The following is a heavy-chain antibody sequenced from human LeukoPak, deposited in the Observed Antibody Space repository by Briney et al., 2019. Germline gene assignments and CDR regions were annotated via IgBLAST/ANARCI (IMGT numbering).Heavy chain of an antibody. J-gene: IGHJ5*02. CDR2: IDPSDSYT. D-gene: IGHD4-23*01. V-gene: IGHV5-10-1*01. CDR1: GYSFISYW. Sequence: GESLKISCKGSGYSFISYWISWVRQMPGKGLEWMGRIDPSDSYTNYSPSFQGHVTISADKSISTAYLQWSSLKASDTAMYYCARHGGNSRRWFDPWGQGTLVTVSS. CDR3: ARHGGNSRRWFDP.